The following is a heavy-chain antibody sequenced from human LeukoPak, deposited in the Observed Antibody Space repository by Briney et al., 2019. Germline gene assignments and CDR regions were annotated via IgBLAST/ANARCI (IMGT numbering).Heavy chain of an antibody. CDR1: GFTFSSYA. Sequence: HTGGSLRLSCAASGFTFSSYAMSWVRQAPGKGLEWVSAISGSGGSIYYADSVKGRFTISRDNSKNTLYLQMNSLRAEDTAVYYCAKTEPAPYSSSWPDYWGQGTLVTVSS. D-gene: IGHD6-13*01. J-gene: IGHJ4*02. CDR3: AKTEPAPYSSSWPDY. V-gene: IGHV3-23*01. CDR2: ISGSGGSI.